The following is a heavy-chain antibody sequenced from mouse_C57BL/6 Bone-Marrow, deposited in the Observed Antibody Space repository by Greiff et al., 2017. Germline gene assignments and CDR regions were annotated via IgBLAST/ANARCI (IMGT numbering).Heavy chain of an antibody. D-gene: IGHD4-1*01. CDR3: ARRWEDYARDY. Sequence: QVQLQQPGAELVKPGASVKLSCKASGYTFTSYWMHWVKQRPGQGLEWIGMIHPNSGSTNYNEKFKSKATLTVDKSSSTAYMQLSSLTSDESAVYYGARRWEDYARDYWGQGTSVTVSS. CDR2: IHPNSGST. J-gene: IGHJ4*01. V-gene: IGHV1-64*01. CDR1: GYTFTSYW.